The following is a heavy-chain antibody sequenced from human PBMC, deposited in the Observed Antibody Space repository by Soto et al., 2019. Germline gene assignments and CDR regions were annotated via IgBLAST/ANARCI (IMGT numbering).Heavy chain of an antibody. J-gene: IGHJ4*02. V-gene: IGHV3-23*01. CDR2: ISAGAVAT. CDR1: GFTFSSYA. Sequence: GGSLRLSCAASGFTFSSYAMRWVRQAPGKGLEWVSAISAGAVATNYADSVKGRFTISRDNSKNTLYLQMNSLRAEDTAVYYFANAGETRGSNRRFDYRGQGALVTVSS. D-gene: IGHD3-10*01. CDR3: ANAGETRGSNRRFDY.